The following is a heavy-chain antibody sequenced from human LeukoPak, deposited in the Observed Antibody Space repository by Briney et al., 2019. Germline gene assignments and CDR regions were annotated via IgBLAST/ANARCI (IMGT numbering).Heavy chain of an antibody. V-gene: IGHV3-30*03. Sequence: GRSLRLSCAASGFTFSSYGMHWVRQAPGKGLEWVAVISSDGNNKNYVDSVKGRFTFSRDNSKNTLYLQMNSLRAEDTAVYYCARTGDRVDYWGQGTLVTVSS. J-gene: IGHJ4*02. CDR2: ISSDGNNK. CDR1: GFTFSSYG. CDR3: ARTGDRVDY. D-gene: IGHD3-16*01.